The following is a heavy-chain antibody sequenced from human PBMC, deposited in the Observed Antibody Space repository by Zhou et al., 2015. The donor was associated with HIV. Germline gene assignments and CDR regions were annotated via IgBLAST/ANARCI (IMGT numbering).Heavy chain of an antibody. CDR2: IEWASGRI. Sequence: EVQLVESGGGLVQPGRSLRLSCAAFGLSFDDYAMHWVRQVPGKGLEWVSGIEWASGRIGYAESVKGRFTISRDNAKNCLYLQMNSLRPEDTALYYCAKDIGQGVVVPDVWGQGTTVSVSS. V-gene: IGHV3-9*01. J-gene: IGHJ6*02. CDR1: GLSFDDYA. D-gene: IGHD3-16*02. CDR3: AKDIGQGVVVPDV.